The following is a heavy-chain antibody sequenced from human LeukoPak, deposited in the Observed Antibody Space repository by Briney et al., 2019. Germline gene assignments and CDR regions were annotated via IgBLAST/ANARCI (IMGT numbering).Heavy chain of an antibody. CDR1: GFTFSSYA. CDR3: AKISYDYIWGSYRYMDV. J-gene: IGHJ6*03. Sequence: LPGGSLRLSCAASGFTFSSYAMSWVRQAPGKGLEWVSAISGSGGSTYYADSVKGRFTISRDNSKNTLYLQMNGLRAEDTAVYYCAKISYDYIWGSYRYMDVWGKGTTVTVSS. D-gene: IGHD3-16*01. CDR2: ISGSGGST. V-gene: IGHV3-23*01.